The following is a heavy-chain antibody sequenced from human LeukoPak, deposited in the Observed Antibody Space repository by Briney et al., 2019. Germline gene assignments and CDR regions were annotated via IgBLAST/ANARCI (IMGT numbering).Heavy chain of an antibody. D-gene: IGHD5-18*01. CDR1: GDTFSSYA. Sequence: GASVKVSCKASGDTFSSYAISWVREAPGQGLEWRGGIMSMFGTANYAQKCQGRVTITADESTSTAYMELSSLKTEDTAVYYCARGGNSYGAGNWFDPWGQGTLVTVSS. V-gene: IGHV1-69*13. CDR2: IMSMFGTA. J-gene: IGHJ5*02. CDR3: ARGGNSYGAGNWFDP.